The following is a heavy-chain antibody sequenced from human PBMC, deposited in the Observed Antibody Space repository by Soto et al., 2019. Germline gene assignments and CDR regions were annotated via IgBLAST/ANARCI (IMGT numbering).Heavy chain of an antibody. J-gene: IGHJ6*02. V-gene: IGHV3-30*18. CDR2: ISYDGSNK. D-gene: IGHD3-9*01. CDR3: AKDLSPLTGLYYYGMDV. Sequence: GGSLRLSCAASGFTFSSYGMHWVRQAPGKGLEWVAVISYDGSNKYYADSVKGRFTISRDNSKNTLYLQMNSLRAEDTAVYYCAKDLSPLTGLYYYGMDVWGQGTTVTVSS. CDR1: GFTFSSYG.